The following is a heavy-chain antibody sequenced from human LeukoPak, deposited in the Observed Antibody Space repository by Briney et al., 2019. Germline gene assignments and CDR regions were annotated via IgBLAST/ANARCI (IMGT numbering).Heavy chain of an antibody. Sequence: ASVKVSCKASGYTFTGYNMYWVRQAPGQGLEWMGWINPNSGGTNYAQKFQGRVTMTRDTSISAAYMELSRLRSDDTAVYYCARGYYYYMDVWGKGTTVTVSS. V-gene: IGHV1-2*02. CDR1: GYTFTGYN. J-gene: IGHJ6*03. CDR2: INPNSGGT. CDR3: ARGYYYYMDV.